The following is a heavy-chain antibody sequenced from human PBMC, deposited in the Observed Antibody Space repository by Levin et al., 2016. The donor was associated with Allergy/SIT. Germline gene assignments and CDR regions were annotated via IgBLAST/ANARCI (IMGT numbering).Heavy chain of an antibody. V-gene: IGHV4-31*02. D-gene: IGHD3-22*01. Sequence: WIRQPPGKGLEWIGYIYYSGSTYYNPSLKSRVTISVDTSKNQFSLKLSSVTAADTAVYYCAREKRSSYYYDSSGYYLFDYWGQGTLVTVSS. CDR3: AREKRSSYYYDSSGYYLFDY. CDR2: IYYSGST. J-gene: IGHJ4*02.